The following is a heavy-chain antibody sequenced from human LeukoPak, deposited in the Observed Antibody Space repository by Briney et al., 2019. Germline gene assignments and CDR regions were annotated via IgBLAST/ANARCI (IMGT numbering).Heavy chain of an antibody. J-gene: IGHJ6*02. D-gene: IGHD4-11*01. Sequence: GGSLRLSCAASGFTFSSSGMHWVRQAPGKGLEWVAVISYDGRSKYYGDSVKGRFTISRDNSKNTLYLQMNSLRAEDSAVYYCAKDLGYYSSHYYGMDAWGQETTVTVSS. CDR3: AKDLGYYSSHYYGMDA. CDR2: ISYDGRSK. CDR1: GFTFSSSG. V-gene: IGHV3-30*18.